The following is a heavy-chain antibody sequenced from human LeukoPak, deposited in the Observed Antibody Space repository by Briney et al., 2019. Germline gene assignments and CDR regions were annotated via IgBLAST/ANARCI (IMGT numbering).Heavy chain of an antibody. CDR1: GGSIRSYY. J-gene: IGHJ4*02. D-gene: IGHD4-23*01. CDR3: ASIPITNGGNPLHFDH. CDR2: IYYSGST. Sequence: SETLSLTCTVSGGSIRSYYWSWIRQPPGKGLEWIGYIYYSGSTNYNPSLKSRVTISVHTSKNQFSLKLSSVTAADTAVYFCASIPITNGGNPLHFDHWGQGTLVTVSS. V-gene: IGHV4-59*08.